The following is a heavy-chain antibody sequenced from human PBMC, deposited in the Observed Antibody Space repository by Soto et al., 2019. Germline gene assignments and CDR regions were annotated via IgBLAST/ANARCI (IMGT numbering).Heavy chain of an antibody. J-gene: IGHJ6*03. Sequence: QVQLQQWGAGLLKPSETLSLTCVVSGGSLSDYFWSWIRQPPGMALEWIGEINHLGSINYNPSLKSPVSMSVDTSKNQSSLTLNSVTAADTATYYCARGGISHWAYFYYMDVWDRGTTVTVSS. CDR1: GGSLSDYF. CDR2: INHLGSI. CDR3: ARGGISHWAYFYYMDV. D-gene: IGHD2-21*01. V-gene: IGHV4-34*01.